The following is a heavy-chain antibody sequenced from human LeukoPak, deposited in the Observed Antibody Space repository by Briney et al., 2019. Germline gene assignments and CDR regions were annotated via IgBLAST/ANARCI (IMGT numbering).Heavy chain of an antibody. CDR1: GGSISGGDYY. CDR2: IYYSGST. Sequence: SQTLSLTCTVSGGSISGGDYYWSWIRQPPGKGLEWIGYIYYSGSTYYNPSLKSRVTISVDTSKNQFSLKLSSVTAADTAVYYCARDQEGYYDSSGYHKNYWYFDLWGRGTLVTVSS. V-gene: IGHV4-30-4*01. D-gene: IGHD3-22*01. CDR3: ARDQEGYYDSSGYHKNYWYFDL. J-gene: IGHJ2*01.